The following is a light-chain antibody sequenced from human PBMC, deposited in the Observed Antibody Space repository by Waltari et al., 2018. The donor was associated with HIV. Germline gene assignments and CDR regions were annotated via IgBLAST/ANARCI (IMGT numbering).Light chain of an antibody. Sequence: ESVLTQSPGTLSLSPGERATLSCRASQRVGSSLAWYLQKPGQAPKILIYTPSFMATGIPDRFSGSGSGTDFTLTINRLEPEDSAVYYCQQFGPSFTFGGGTKLEIK. V-gene: IGKV3-20*01. CDR1: QRVGSS. CDR2: TPS. J-gene: IGKJ4*01. CDR3: QQFGPSFT.